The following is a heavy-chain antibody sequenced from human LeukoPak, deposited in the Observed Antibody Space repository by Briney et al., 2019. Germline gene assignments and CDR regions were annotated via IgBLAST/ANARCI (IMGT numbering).Heavy chain of an antibody. Sequence: ETLSLTCTVSGGSISSGSYYWSWIRQPPGKGLEWIGNFYYTGNTYYNPSLKSRVTISIDTSKNQFSLKLSSVTAADTAVYCCARLSGPLYYGMDVWGQGTTVTVSS. CDR2: FYYTGNT. CDR3: ARLSGPLYYGMDV. CDR1: GGSISSGSYY. V-gene: IGHV4-39*07. J-gene: IGHJ6*02. D-gene: IGHD1-14*01.